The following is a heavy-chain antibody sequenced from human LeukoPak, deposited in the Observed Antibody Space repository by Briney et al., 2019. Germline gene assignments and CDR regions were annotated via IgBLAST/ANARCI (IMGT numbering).Heavy chain of an antibody. D-gene: IGHD3-22*01. CDR2: MNPNSGNT. CDR3: ARARDFYDSTGYIRGFDS. J-gene: IGHJ4*02. V-gene: IGHV1-8*03. Sequence: ASVKVSCXXXGXTFTSYDINWVRQATGQGLEWMGWMNPNSGNTGYAQKFQGRVTITRNTSISTAYMELSSLRSEDTAVYYCARARDFYDSTGYIRGFDSWGQGTPVTVSS. CDR1: GXTFTSYD.